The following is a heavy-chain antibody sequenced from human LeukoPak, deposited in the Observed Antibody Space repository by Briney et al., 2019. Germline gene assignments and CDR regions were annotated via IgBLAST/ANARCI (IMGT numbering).Heavy chain of an antibody. CDR1: GDSICSYY. CDR2: IYYSGST. D-gene: IGHD6-6*01. CDR3: ARDYSQLGRFDP. Sequence: SETLSLTCTVSGDSICSYYWSWIRQPPGKGLEWIGYIYYSGSTNYNPSLKSRVTISVDTSKNQFSLKLSSVTAADTAVYYCARDYSQLGRFDPWGQGTLVTVSS. V-gene: IGHV4-59*01. J-gene: IGHJ5*02.